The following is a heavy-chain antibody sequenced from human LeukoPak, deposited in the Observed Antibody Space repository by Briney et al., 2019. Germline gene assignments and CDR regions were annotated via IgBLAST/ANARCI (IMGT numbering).Heavy chain of an antibody. CDR1: GASVSSYY. CDR2: IYYSGNT. V-gene: IGHV4-59*02. CDR3: ARVRVGGTFYYFDY. J-gene: IGHJ4*02. Sequence: SETLSLTCTVSGASVSSYYWSWLRQPPGKGLEWIGYIYYSGNTNYNPSLDSRATLSVDTSKNQFSLRLTSVTAADTAVYYCARVRVGGTFYYFDYWGQGTLVTVSS. D-gene: IGHD2/OR15-2a*01.